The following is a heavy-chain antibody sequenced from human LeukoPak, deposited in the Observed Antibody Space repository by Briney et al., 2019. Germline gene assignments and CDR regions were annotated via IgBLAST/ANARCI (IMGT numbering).Heavy chain of an antibody. J-gene: IGHJ4*02. CDR2: SHYSQST. Sequence: SETLSLTCTVSGASISSFYCNWVRQPPGKGLEWIGYSHYSQSTKYNPSLKSRVTIPGDTSKNQFSLKLSSVTAADTAVYYCVIGEGWQPDYWGQGALVTVSS. V-gene: IGHV4-59*01. CDR3: VIGEGWQPDY. D-gene: IGHD5-24*01. CDR1: GASISSFY.